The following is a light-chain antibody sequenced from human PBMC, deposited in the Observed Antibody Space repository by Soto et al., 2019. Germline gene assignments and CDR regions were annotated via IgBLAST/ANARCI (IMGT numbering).Light chain of an antibody. V-gene: IGKV3-20*01. CDR3: QQYGSSPVT. CDR1: QSVRGSY. Sequence: EIVLTQSPGTHSLSPCERAILSSSASQSVRGSYLAWYQQKPGQAPRLLLYGASTRVDGIPDRFSGGGSGTDFSLTISRLEPEDFAVYYCQQYGSSPVTFGGGTKVDIK. J-gene: IGKJ4*01. CDR2: GAS.